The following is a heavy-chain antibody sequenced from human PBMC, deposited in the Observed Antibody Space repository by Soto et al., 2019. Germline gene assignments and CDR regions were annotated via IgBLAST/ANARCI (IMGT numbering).Heavy chain of an antibody. Sequence: QVQLVQSGAEVKKPGASVKVSCKASGYTFTSYYMHWVRQAPGQGLEWMGIINPSGGSTSYAQKYQGRVTMTRDTSTSKVYMALSGLRSEDTAVYYCARDFPPAVAVAGRLNYYYGMDVWGQGTTVTVSS. CDR2: INPSGGST. D-gene: IGHD6-19*01. V-gene: IGHV1-46*01. CDR1: GYTFTSYY. CDR3: ARDFPPAVAVAGRLNYYYGMDV. J-gene: IGHJ6*02.